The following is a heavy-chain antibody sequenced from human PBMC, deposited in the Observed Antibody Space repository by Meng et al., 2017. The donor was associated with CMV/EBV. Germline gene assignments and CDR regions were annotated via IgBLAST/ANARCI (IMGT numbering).Heavy chain of an antibody. V-gene: IGHV3-30*02. J-gene: IGHJ4*02. CDR3: AKALDY. Sequence: GESLKISCASSGFTFSSYVMHWVRQAPGKGLEWVAFIRYDGSNKYYADSVKGRFTISRDNSKNTLYLQMNSLRAEDTAVYYCAKALDYWGQGTLVTVSS. CDR1: GFTFSSYV. CDR2: IRYDGSNK.